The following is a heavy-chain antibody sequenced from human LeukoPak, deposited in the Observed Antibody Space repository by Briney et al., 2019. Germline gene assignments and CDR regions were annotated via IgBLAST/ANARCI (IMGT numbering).Heavy chain of an antibody. J-gene: IGHJ4*02. CDR2: ISGSGSAT. CDR3: ARRISGSQNDY. Sequence: GGSLRLSCVASGFTFSSYTMTWVRQAPGKGLEWVSAISGSGSATYFADSAKGRFTISRDNSKDTLYLQMNSLRADDTVVYYCARRISGSQNDYWGQGTLVTVSS. V-gene: IGHV3-23*01. CDR1: GFTFSSYT. D-gene: IGHD3-10*01.